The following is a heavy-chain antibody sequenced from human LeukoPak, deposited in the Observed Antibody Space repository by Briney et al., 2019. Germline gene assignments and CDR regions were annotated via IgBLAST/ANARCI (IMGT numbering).Heavy chain of an antibody. CDR1: GGSISSGSYY. CDR3: ARGLRVRTFGELSWYIDV. D-gene: IGHD3-3*01. J-gene: IGHJ6*03. Sequence: SETLSLTCTVSGGSISSGSYYWSWIRQPAGKGLEWIGRIYTSGSTNYNPSLKSRVTISVDTSKNQFSLKLSSVTAADTAVYYCARGLRVRTFGELSWYIDVWGKGTTVIVSS. CDR2: IYTSGST. V-gene: IGHV4-61*02.